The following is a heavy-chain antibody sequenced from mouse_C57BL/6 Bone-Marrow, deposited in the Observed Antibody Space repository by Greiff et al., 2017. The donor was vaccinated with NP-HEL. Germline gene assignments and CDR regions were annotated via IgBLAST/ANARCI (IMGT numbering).Heavy chain of an antibody. J-gene: IGHJ3*01. V-gene: IGHV1-52*01. Sequence: QVQLQQPGAELVRPGSSVKLSCKASGYTFTSYWMHWVKQRPIQGLEWIGNIDPSDSETHYNQKFKDKATLTVDKSSSTAYMQLSSLTSEDDAVSYCESEIDDNDKGYWGQGTLVTVST. CDR1: GYTFTSYW. CDR2: IDPSDSET. CDR3: ESEIDDNDKGY. D-gene: IGHD2-4*01.